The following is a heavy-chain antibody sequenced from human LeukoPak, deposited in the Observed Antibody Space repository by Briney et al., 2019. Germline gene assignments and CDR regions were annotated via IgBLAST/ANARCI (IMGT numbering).Heavy chain of an antibody. V-gene: IGHV3-7*03. CDR1: GFTFSSYE. CDR2: IKPDGGET. D-gene: IGHD4-11*01. J-gene: IGHJ5*02. CDR3: AREPDYSNFNWFDP. Sequence: GGSLRLSCAASGFTFSSYEMNWVRQAPGKGLEWVANIKPDGGETYYVDSVKGRFTISRDNAKSSLYLQMNSLRAEDTALYYCAREPDYSNFNWFDPWGQGTLVTVSS.